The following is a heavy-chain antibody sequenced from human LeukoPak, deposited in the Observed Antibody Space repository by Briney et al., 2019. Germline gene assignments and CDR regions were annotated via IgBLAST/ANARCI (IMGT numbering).Heavy chain of an antibody. CDR1: GYTFTSYY. J-gene: IGHJ4*02. Sequence: ASVKVSCKASGYTFTSYYMHWVRQAPGQGREAMGIINPSGGSTSYAQKFQGRVIMTTETYTSTVYMELSSLSSEDTAVYYCAKGELRLKEFDYWGQGTLVTVSS. D-gene: IGHD3-16*01. V-gene: IGHV1-46*01. CDR3: AKGELRLKEFDY. CDR2: INPSGGST.